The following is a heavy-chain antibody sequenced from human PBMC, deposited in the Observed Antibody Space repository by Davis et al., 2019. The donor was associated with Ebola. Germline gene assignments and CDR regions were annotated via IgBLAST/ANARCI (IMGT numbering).Heavy chain of an antibody. V-gene: IGHV1-46*01. CDR2: INPITGGT. Sequence: ASVKVSCKALGYRFTSYHMHWVRQAPGQGLEWMGIINPITGGTSYAQNFQVRVNMTRDTSTGTVYMELSSLRSEDTAVYYCAREGGRYYDSSGYVFDIWGQGTMVKVSS. J-gene: IGHJ3*02. CDR3: AREGGRYYDSSGYVFDI. D-gene: IGHD3-22*01. CDR1: GYRFTSYH.